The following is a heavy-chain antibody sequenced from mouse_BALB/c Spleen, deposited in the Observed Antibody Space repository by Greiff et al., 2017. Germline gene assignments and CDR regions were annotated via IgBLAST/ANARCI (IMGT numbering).Heavy chain of an antibody. CDR1: GFTFSSYA. CDR3: ARGLYGNYFDY. CDR2: ISSGGSYT. J-gene: IGHJ2*01. V-gene: IGHV5-9-4*01. D-gene: IGHD2-1*01. Sequence: EVHLVESGGGLVKPGGSLKLSCAASGFTFSSYAMSWVRQSPEKRLEWVAEISSGGSYTYYPDTVTGRFTISRDNAKNTLYLEMSSLRSEDTAMYYCARGLYGNYFDYWGQGTTLTVSS.